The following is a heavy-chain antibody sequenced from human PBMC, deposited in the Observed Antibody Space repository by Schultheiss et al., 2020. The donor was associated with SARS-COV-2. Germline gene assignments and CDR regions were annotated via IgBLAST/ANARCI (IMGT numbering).Heavy chain of an antibody. CDR3: ASAANWFDP. V-gene: IGHV1-46*01. J-gene: IGHJ5*02. CDR2: INPSSGST. CDR1: GYDLTSYY. Sequence: ASVKVSCKASGYDLTSYYIHWVRQAPGQGLAWLGIINPSSGSTNYAQKFQERVTITRDMSTSTAYMELSSLRSEDTAVYYCASAANWFDPWGQGTLVTVSS.